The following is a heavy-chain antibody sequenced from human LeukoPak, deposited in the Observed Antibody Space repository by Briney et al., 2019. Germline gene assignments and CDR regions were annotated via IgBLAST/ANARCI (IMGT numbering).Heavy chain of an antibody. J-gene: IGHJ4*02. CDR1: GYTFSNYG. Sequence: ASVKVSCKASGYTFSNYGISWLRQAPGQGLEWMGWISAYNGNTNYAQKLQGRVTMTTDTSTSTAYMELRSLRSDDTAVYYCAREASDYDILTGYYTYWGQGTLVTVSS. D-gene: IGHD3-9*01. CDR3: AREASDYDILTGYYTY. CDR2: ISAYNGNT. V-gene: IGHV1-18*01.